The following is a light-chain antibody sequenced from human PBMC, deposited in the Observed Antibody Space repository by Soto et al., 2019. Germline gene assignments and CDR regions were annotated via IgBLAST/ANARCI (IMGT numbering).Light chain of an antibody. CDR1: QSVSSY. CDR3: QQYGSSFT. J-gene: IGKJ3*01. V-gene: IGKV3-11*01. Sequence: EIVLTQSPATLSLSPGERATLSCRASQSVSSYLAWYQHKPGQAPRLLIYDASKRATGIPARFSGSGSGTDFTLTISRLEPEDFAVYYCQQYGSSFTFGPGTKVDIK. CDR2: DAS.